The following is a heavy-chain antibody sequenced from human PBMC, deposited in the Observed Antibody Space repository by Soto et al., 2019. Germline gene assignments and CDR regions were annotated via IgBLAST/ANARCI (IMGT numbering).Heavy chain of an antibody. D-gene: IGHD3-10*01. CDR3: ARVMGDGSGNFWGFDL. J-gene: IGHJ5*02. V-gene: IGHV4-31*01. CDR2: IYSFGNT. CDR1: GGSVSSGAFY. Sequence: QVQLQESGPGLVKPSQTLSLTCSVSGGSVSSGAFYWGWIRQSPGKGLECLGYIYSFGNTFYNPSLKSPVTISLDTSKNQFSLRLTSVIAADTAIYYCARVMGDGSGNFWGFDLWGQGTLVIVSS.